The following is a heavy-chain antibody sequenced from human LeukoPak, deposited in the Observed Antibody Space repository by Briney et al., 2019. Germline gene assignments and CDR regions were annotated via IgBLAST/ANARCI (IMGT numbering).Heavy chain of an antibody. CDR2: IRDDGSNK. D-gene: IGHD2-2*02. V-gene: IGHV3-30*02. Sequence: GGSLRLSCAASGFMFSEYGMHWVRQAPGKGLECVAFIRDDGSNKLYADSVKGRFTISRDNSKNTLYLQMNSLRAEDTAVYYCAKDQGVYCSSTSCYTLDYWGQGTLVTVSS. J-gene: IGHJ4*02. CDR1: GFMFSEYG. CDR3: AKDQGVYCSSTSCYTLDY.